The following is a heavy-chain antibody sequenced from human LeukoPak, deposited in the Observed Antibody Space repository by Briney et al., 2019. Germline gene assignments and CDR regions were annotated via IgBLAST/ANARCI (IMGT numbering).Heavy chain of an antibody. CDR1: GFTFSSSS. Sequence: GGSLRLSCAASGFTFSSSSMNWVRQAPGKGLEWVSYISSGNSIYYADSVKGRFTISRDNAKNSLYLQMNSLRAEDTAVYYCARDPPDMDVWGKGTTVTVSS. CDR2: ISSGNSI. V-gene: IGHV3-48*04. J-gene: IGHJ6*03. CDR3: ARDPPDMDV.